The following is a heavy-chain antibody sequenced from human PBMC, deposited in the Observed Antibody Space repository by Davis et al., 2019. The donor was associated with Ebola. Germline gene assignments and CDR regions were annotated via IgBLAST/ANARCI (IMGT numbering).Heavy chain of an antibody. CDR1: GFTVSSNY. V-gene: IGHV3-48*01. CDR3: ARVRRGGYDYDY. J-gene: IGHJ4*02. Sequence: GESLKISCAASGFTVSSNYMSWVRQAPGKGLEWVSYISSSSSTIHYADSVRGRFTISRDNAKSSLYLQMNSLRAEDTAVYYCARVRRGGYDYDYWGQGTLVTVSS. D-gene: IGHD5-12*01. CDR2: ISSSSSTI.